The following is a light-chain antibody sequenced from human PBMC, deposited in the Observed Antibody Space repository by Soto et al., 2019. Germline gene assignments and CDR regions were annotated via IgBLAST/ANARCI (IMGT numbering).Light chain of an antibody. V-gene: IGLV2-8*01. J-gene: IGLJ1*01. CDR1: SSDVGGYNY. CDR3: SSYAGSNNYV. CDR2: EVS. Sequence: QSALTQPPSASGSPGQSVTISCTGTSSDVGGYNYVSWYQQHPSKAPKLMIYEVSKRPSGVPDRFSGSKSGNTASLTVSGLQAEDEADYYCSSYAGSNNYVFGTGTKLT.